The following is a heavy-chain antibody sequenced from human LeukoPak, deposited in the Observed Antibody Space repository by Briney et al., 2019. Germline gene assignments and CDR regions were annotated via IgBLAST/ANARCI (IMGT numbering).Heavy chain of an antibody. CDR1: GFTLSSYS. CDR3: ARDLTMVRYKKYYHMDV. CDR2: ISSSSSYI. V-gene: IGHV3-21*01. J-gene: IGHJ6*03. D-gene: IGHD3-10*01. Sequence: GGSLRLSCATSGFTLSSYSMNWVRQAPGRGLEWVSSISSSSSYIYYADSVKGRFTISRDNAKNSLYLQMNSLRAEDTAVYYCARDLTMVRYKKYYHMDVGGKGTGVTISS.